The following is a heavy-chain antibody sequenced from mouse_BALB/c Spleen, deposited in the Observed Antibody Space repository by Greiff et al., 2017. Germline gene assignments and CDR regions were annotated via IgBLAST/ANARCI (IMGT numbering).Heavy chain of an antibody. CDR2: ISSGGST. D-gene: IGHD2-4*01. J-gene: IGHJ4*01. V-gene: IGHV5-6-5*01. CDR1: GFTFSSYA. CDR3: ATMSTTKGYCYAMDY. Sequence: EVKLMESGGGLVKPGGSLKLSCAASGFTFSSYAMSWVRQTPEKRLEWVASISSGGSTYYPDSVKGRFTISRDNARDNLYLQMNRLRSEDTAMYYWATMSTTKGYCYAMDYWGQGTSVTVSS.